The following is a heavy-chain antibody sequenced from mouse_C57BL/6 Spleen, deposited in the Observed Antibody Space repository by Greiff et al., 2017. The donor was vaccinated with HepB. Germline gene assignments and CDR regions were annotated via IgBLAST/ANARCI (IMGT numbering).Heavy chain of an antibody. V-gene: IGHV1-54*01. Sequence: LQESGAELVRPGTSVKVSCKASGYAFTNYLIEWVKQRPGQGLEWIGVINPGRGGTNYNEKFKGKATLTADKSSSTSYMQLSSLTSRDSAVYICAKGTRTGWYFDYWGQGTTLTVSS. CDR1: GYAFTNYL. CDR2: INPGRGGT. J-gene: IGHJ2*01. CDR3: AKGTRTGWYFDY. D-gene: IGHD1-1*02.